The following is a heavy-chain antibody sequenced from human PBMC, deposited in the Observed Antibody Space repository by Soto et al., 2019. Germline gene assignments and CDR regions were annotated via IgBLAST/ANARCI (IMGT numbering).Heavy chain of an antibody. D-gene: IGHD2-21*02. J-gene: IGHJ4*02. V-gene: IGHV3-23*01. CDR1: GFSFTNFA. Sequence: SLRLSCAASGFSFTNFAMSWVRQAPGKGLEWVAGIGASGDITWYADSVKGRLSISRDNSKNTLYLQLNSLRFEDTAVYYCAKDDFTDRGDDYFDYWGPGTLVTVSS. CDR3: AKDDFTDRGDDYFDY. CDR2: IGASGDIT.